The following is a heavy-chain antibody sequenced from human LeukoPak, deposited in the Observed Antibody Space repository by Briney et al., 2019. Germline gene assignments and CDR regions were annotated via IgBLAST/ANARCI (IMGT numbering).Heavy chain of an antibody. CDR2: ISGSGGST. CDR3: AKGSGWYV. Sequence: PGGSLRPSCAASGFTFSSSSMSWVRQAPGKGLEWVSVISGSGGSTDYADSVKGRFTISRDNSKNTLYLQINSLRAEDTAVYYCAKGSGWYVWGQGTLVTVSS. J-gene: IGHJ4*02. V-gene: IGHV3-23*01. D-gene: IGHD6-19*01. CDR1: GFTFSSSS.